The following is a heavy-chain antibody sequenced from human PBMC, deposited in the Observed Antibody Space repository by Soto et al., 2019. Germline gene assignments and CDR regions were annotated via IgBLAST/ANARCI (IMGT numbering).Heavy chain of an antibody. CDR3: ARRDYYGSGIYYFDY. V-gene: IGHV1-3*01. Sequence: QVHLVQSGPEVKEPGASVKVSCKASGYTFNKYPMHWVRQAPGQGLEWMGWINAANGDTGYSQKCQGRVTLTRDTSASTGYMELSSLRSEDTAVYYCARRDYYGSGIYYFDYWGQGTLVTVSS. J-gene: IGHJ4*02. CDR2: INAANGDT. D-gene: IGHD3-10*01. CDR1: GYTFNKYP.